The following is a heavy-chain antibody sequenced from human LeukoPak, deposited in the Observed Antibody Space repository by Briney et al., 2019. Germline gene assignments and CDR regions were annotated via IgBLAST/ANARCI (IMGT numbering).Heavy chain of an antibody. J-gene: IGHJ3*02. V-gene: IGHV3-30*03. Sequence: GGSLRLSCAASGFTFRNYVMHWVRQAPGKGLEWAAGISQDESNKYYTDSVKGRFTLSRDNSKNTLFLQMNSLSIEDTAVYYCAREADAFDIWGQGTMVTVSS. CDR1: GFTFRNYV. CDR2: ISQDESNK. CDR3: AREADAFDI.